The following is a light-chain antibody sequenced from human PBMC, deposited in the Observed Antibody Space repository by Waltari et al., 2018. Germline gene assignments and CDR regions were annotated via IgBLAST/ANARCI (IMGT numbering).Light chain of an antibody. CDR1: RNPLHSNGNKY. V-gene: IGKV2-28*01. CDR3: MQALQTPYT. Sequence: DIVMTQSPLSLSVTPGDPPSLPCRFSRNPLHSNGNKYLDWYLQKPGQSPHLLIYLGSNRASGVPGRFSGSGSGTDFTLKISRVEADDVGVYYCMQALQTPYTFGQGTKLEIK. J-gene: IGKJ2*01. CDR2: LGS.